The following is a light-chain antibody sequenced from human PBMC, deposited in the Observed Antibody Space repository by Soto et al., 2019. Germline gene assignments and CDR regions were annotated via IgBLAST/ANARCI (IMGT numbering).Light chain of an antibody. CDR3: QTWVTGPPWV. CDR2: LNSDGSH. CDR1: SEHSTYA. J-gene: IGLJ3*02. Sequence: QRVLTQSPSASASLGASVKLTCTLSSEHSTYAIAWHQQQPEKGPRYLMKLNSDGSHSKGDGIPDRFSGSSSGAERYLSISSLQSEDEADYYCQTWVTGPPWVFGGGTKVTVL. V-gene: IGLV4-69*01.